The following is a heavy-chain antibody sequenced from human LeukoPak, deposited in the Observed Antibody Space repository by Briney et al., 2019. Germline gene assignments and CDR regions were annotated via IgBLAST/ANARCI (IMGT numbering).Heavy chain of an antibody. J-gene: IGHJ4*02. Sequence: GGSLRLSCAASGFTFRSYWMSWVRQAPGKGLEWVATIKQDGSEKYYVDSVKGRFAISRDNAKNSLYLQMNSLRAEDTAVYYCAREYYYGSGSYYNGYWGQGTLVTVSS. CDR3: AREYYYGSGSYYNGY. CDR1: GFTFRSYW. D-gene: IGHD3-10*01. CDR2: IKQDGSEK. V-gene: IGHV3-7*04.